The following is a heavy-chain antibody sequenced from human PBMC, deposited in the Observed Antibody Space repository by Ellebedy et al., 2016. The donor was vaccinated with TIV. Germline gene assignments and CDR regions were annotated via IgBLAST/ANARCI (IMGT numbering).Heavy chain of an antibody. J-gene: IGHJ4*02. V-gene: IGHV3-15*01. CDR3: TTDNTPAGHDQ. CDR2: IRSKTDGGAT. D-gene: IGHD2-15*01. CDR1: GFTFMNAW. Sequence: GGSLRLSXATSGFTFMNAWMSWVRQAPGKRLEWVGRIRSKTDGGATDYAAPLKGRVTISRDDSRDTLHLQMNSLRTEDTAMYYCTTDNTPAGHDQWGQGTLVTVSS.